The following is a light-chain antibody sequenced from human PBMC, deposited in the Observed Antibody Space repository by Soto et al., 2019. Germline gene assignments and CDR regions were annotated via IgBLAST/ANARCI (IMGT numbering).Light chain of an antibody. CDR3: QQYNNWPIT. V-gene: IGKV3D-15*01. CDR1: QSVSSN. J-gene: IGKJ5*01. CDR2: GAS. Sequence: EILMTQSPATLFVSPGERPTLSCRASQSVSSNLAWYQQKPGQAPRLLIYGASTRATGIPARFSGSGSGTEFTLTISSLQSEDFAVYYCQQYNNWPITFGQGTRLEIK.